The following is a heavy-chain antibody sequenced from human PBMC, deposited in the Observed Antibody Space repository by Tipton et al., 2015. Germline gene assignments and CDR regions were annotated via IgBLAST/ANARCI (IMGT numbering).Heavy chain of an antibody. CDR3: ARRCGGDCYWGYYFDY. J-gene: IGHJ4*02. CDR1: GGSFSGYY. D-gene: IGHD2-21*01. V-gene: IGHV4-34*01. Sequence: TLSLTCAVYGGSFSGYYWTWIRQPPGKGLEWIGEINHSGGTKYNPSLKSRVTMSVDTSKKQFSLKLDSVTAADTAVYYCARRCGGDCYWGYYFDYWGQGTLVNVSS. CDR2: INHSGGT.